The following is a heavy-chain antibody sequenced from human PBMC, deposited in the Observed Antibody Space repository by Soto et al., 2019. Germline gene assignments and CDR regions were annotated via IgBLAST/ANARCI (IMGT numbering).Heavy chain of an antibody. D-gene: IGHD2-15*01. Sequence: EVQLVESGGGLVQPGGSLRLSCAASGFTFSSYWMHWVRQAPGKGRVGVERINSVGSSTSNADSVKGRLTISRDNAKNTLYLQMNSLRAEDTAVYYCVRTSLVVAAATREDYWGQGTLVTVSS. V-gene: IGHV3-74*01. CDR2: INSVGSST. CDR1: GFTFSSYW. CDR3: VRTSLVVAAATREDY. J-gene: IGHJ4*02.